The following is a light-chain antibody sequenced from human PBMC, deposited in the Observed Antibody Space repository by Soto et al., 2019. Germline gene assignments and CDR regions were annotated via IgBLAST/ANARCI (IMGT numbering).Light chain of an antibody. Sequence: DIQMTQSPSSLSASVGDRVTITCRASQSISSYLNWYQQEPGKAPKLLIYAGSRLLGGVPLRFSASESGTDSTLTISSLQPEDFATYFCQKSYTIPWTFGLGTKVDIK. CDR2: AGS. CDR3: QKSYTIPWT. CDR1: QSISSY. V-gene: IGKV1-39*01. J-gene: IGKJ1*01.